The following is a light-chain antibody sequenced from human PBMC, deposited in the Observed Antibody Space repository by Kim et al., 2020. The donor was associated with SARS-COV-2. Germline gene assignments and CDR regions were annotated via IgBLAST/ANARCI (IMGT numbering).Light chain of an antibody. V-gene: IGLV3-1*01. CDR3: QAWDSNTAV. J-gene: IGLJ2*01. CDR1: KWGDKY. CDR2: HDT. Sequence: SVAPGQTASISCAGDKWGDKYACWYQQRSGQSPVLVIYHDTKRPSGIPERFSGSNSGNTATLTISGTQAMDEADYYCQAWDSNTAVFGGGTQLTVL.